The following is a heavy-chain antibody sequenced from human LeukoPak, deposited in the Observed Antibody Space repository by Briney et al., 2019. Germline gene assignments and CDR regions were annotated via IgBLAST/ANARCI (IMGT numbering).Heavy chain of an antibody. V-gene: IGHV4-34*01. CDR3: ARARGYGDYDFQH. Sequence: PSETLSLTCAVYGGSFSGYYWSWIRQPPGKGLEWIGEINHSGSTNYNPSLKSRVTISVDTSKNQFSLKLSSVTAADTAVYYCARARGYGDYDFQHWGQGTLVTVSS. J-gene: IGHJ1*01. CDR1: GGSFSGYY. D-gene: IGHD4-17*01. CDR2: INHSGST.